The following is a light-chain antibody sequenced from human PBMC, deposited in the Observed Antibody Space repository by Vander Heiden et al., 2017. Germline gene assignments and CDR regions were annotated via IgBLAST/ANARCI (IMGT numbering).Light chain of an antibody. CDR1: SPNMGAGYD. J-gene: IGLJ3*02. CDR2: GNS. Sequence: SVLTQSPSVCGAPGQRVTIPCNGSSPNMGAGYDLNWYQQLPGTAPKLLIYGNSNRPSGVPDRFSGSKSGTSASLAITGLQAEDEADYYCQSYDSSLSGWVFGGGTKLTVL. CDR3: QSYDSSLSGWV. V-gene: IGLV1-40*01.